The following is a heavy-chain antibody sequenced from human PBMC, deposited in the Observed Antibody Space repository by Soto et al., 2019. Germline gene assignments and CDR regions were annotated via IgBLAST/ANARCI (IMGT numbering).Heavy chain of an antibody. J-gene: IGHJ4*02. Sequence: QVQLVQSGAEVRQPASSVKVSCNPSGGTFSSYAISWVRQAPGQGLEWMGGIVPIVDTSTYAQKFQGRVTITADESTSTVALELRSLRSDDTAVYYCVRVVAIPGYPDSCGPVTL. CDR3: VRVVAIPGYPDS. D-gene: IGHD2-15*01. CDR2: IVPIVDTS. V-gene: IGHV1-69*12. CDR1: GGTFSSYA.